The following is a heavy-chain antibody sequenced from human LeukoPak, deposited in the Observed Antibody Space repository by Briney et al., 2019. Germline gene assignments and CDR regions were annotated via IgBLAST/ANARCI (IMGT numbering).Heavy chain of an antibody. CDR3: AREVIVVPRGAYYFDY. CDR2: IYHSGST. Sequence: PSETLSLTCTVSGGSISSGGYYWSWIRQPPGKGLEWIGYIYHSGSTYYNPSLKSRVTISVDTSKNQFSLKLSSVTAADTAVYYCAREVIVVPRGAYYFDYWGQGTLVTVSS. CDR1: GGSISSGGYY. V-gene: IGHV4-61*08. J-gene: IGHJ4*02. D-gene: IGHD3-22*01.